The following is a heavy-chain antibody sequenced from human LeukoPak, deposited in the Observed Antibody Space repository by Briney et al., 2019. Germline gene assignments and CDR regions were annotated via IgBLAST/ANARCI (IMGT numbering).Heavy chain of an antibody. J-gene: IGHJ4*02. CDR3: TRAPLYYDFWSGYYSAFDY. Sequence: PGRSLRLSCTASGFTFGDYAMSWFRQAPGKGLEWVGFIRSKAYGGTTEYAASVKGRFTISRDDSKSIAYLQMNSLKTEDTAVYYCTRAPLYYDFWSGYYSAFDYWGQGTLVTVSS. V-gene: IGHV3-49*03. CDR1: GFTFGDYA. CDR2: IRSKAYGGTT. D-gene: IGHD3-3*01.